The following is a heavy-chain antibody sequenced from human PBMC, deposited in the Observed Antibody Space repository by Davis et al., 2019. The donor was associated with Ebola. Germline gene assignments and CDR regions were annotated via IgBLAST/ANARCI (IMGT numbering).Heavy chain of an antibody. CDR2: INPNSGDT. Sequence: ASVKVSCKASGYTFTGHYMHWVRQAPGQGLEWMGWINPNSGDTNYAQKFQGRVTMTRDTSISTAYMELTRLTSDDTAVYYCARDRNSGYELDSWGQGTLVSVSS. D-gene: IGHD5-12*01. V-gene: IGHV1-2*02. J-gene: IGHJ4*02. CDR3: ARDRNSGYELDS. CDR1: GYTFTGHY.